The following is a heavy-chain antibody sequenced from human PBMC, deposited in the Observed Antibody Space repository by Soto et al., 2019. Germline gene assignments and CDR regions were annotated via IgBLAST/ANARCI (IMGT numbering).Heavy chain of an antibody. J-gene: IGHJ5*02. D-gene: IGHD5-18*01. V-gene: IGHV1-58*01. CDR2: IDVGSANA. CDR1: GFTFSSSA. Sequence: SVKVSCKTSGFTFSSSAVHWVRQARGHRLQWIGWIDVGSANANYAQMLQERVTISRDMSTSTAYMELSSLRSEDTAVYYCARDPGYSYGNTWGQGTLVTVSS. CDR3: ARDPGYSYGNT.